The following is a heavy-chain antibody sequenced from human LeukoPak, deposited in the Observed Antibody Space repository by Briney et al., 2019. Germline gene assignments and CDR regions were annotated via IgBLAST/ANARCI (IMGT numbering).Heavy chain of an antibody. D-gene: IGHD5-18*01. Sequence: PGGSLRLSCAASGFTFDDYTMHWVRQAPGKGLEWVSLISWDGGSTYYADSVKGRFTISRDNSKNSLYLQMNSLRTEDTALYYCAKDISLRGWLHFDYWGQGTLVPVSA. V-gene: IGHV3-43*01. CDR2: ISWDGGST. CDR1: GFTFDDYT. CDR3: AKDISLRGWLHFDY. J-gene: IGHJ4*02.